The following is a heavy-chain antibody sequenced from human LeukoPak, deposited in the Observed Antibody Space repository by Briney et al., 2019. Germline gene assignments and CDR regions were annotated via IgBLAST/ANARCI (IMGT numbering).Heavy chain of an antibody. D-gene: IGHD2-2*03. J-gene: IGHJ3*02. CDR3: ARVDDLDAFDT. Sequence: GGTLRLSCAASGFTFSSYAMHWVRQAPGKGLEWVAVIADDGSNKYYADSVKGRFTISRDNSNNTLYLQMNSLRVEDTAVYYCARVDDLDAFDTWGQGTLVTVSS. CDR1: GFTFSSYA. V-gene: IGHV3-30*04. CDR2: IADDGSNK.